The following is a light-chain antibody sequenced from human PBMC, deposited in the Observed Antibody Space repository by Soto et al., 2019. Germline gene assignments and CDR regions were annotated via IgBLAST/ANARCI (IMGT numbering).Light chain of an antibody. V-gene: IGLV2-8*01. Sequence: QSVLTQPPSASGSPGQSVTLSCTGTSSDIGAYNYVSWYQQHPGKAPKLVIYEVSKRPSGVPDRFSGSQSGNTASLTVSGLQAEDEADYYCSSYAGSNNLVFGGGTKLTVI. CDR3: SSYAGSNNLV. CDR2: EVS. CDR1: SSDIGAYNY. J-gene: IGLJ3*02.